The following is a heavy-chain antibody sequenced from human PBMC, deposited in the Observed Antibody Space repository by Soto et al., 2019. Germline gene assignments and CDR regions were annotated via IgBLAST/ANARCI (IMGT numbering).Heavy chain of an antibody. CDR1: GGSFGSSA. CDR3: ARLRRDWGDAFDL. J-gene: IGHJ3*01. CDR2: IIPVFDKA. D-gene: IGHD3-16*01. Sequence: QVQLVQSGADVKKPGSSVKVSCKTSGGSFGSSAISWLRQAPAQGLEWMGEIIPVFDKANYAQNFQGRLTITADEITGTVFMELSSLRSEDTAVYFCARLRRDWGDAFDLWGLGTFVTVSS. V-gene: IGHV1-69*01.